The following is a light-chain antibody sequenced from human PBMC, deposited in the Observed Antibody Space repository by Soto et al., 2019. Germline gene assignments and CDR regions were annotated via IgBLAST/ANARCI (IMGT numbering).Light chain of an antibody. V-gene: IGKV3-20*01. Sequence: ENVLTQSPGTLSLSPGERATLSCRASQSVGRNYIAWFQQKPGQAPRLLMQTASVRATGIPDRFSGSGSGTDFTLTISRLEPEDFSVFYCQQYAASPLTFGGGTKVEI. CDR1: QSVGRNY. CDR3: QQYAASPLT. J-gene: IGKJ4*01. CDR2: TAS.